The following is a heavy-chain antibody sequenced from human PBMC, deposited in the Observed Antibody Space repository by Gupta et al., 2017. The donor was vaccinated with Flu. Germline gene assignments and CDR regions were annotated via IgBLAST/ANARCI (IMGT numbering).Heavy chain of an antibody. V-gene: IGHV3-33*01. D-gene: IGHD1-26*01. CDR3: ARDRIVGATRGYYGMDV. CDR2: IWFDGSNK. CDR1: GFTFSSYG. J-gene: IGHJ6*02. Sequence: QVQLVESGGGVVQPGRSLRLSCSASGFTFSSYGIHWVRQAPGKGLEWWAVIWFDGSNKYYADSVKGRFTISRDNSKNTVYLQMNSLRAEDTAVYYCARDRIVGATRGYYGMDVWGQGTTVTVSS.